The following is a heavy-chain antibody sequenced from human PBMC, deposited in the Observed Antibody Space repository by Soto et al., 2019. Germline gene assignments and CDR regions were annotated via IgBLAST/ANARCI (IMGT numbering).Heavy chain of an antibody. V-gene: IGHV3-33*01. J-gene: IGHJ6*02. CDR3: ASDLVGASDSYGLDV. D-gene: IGHD1-26*01. CDR1: GFTFSNYG. CDR2: IWHDGNNK. Sequence: LRLSCAASGFTFSNYGMHWVRQAPGKGLEWVAIIWHDGNNKYYADSVRGRFIISRDDSKNRLYLQMNSLRAEDTAVYYCASDLVGASDSYGLDVWGQGTPVTVSS.